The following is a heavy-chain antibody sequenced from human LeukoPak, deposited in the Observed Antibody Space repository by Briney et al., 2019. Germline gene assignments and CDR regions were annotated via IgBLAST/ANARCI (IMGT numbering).Heavy chain of an antibody. CDR2: IQYDGSNK. CDR3: AKRDTSGWPPVGLGY. V-gene: IGHV3-30*02. CDR1: GFTFTSYG. Sequence: GGSLRLSCAASGFTFTSYGMPWVRQAPGKGLEWVAFIQYDGSNKYYADSVKGRFTISRDISKNTLYLQMNSLRAEDTAVYYCAKRDTSGWPPVGLGYWGQGTLVTVSS. J-gene: IGHJ4*02. D-gene: IGHD6-19*01.